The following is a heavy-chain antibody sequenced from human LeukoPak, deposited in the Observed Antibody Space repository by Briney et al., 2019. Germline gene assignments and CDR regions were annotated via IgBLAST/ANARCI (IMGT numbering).Heavy chain of an antibody. CDR1: GFTFSTYS. Sequence: PGGSLRLSCAASGFTFSTYSMNWVRQAPGKGLEWVSYISSSSSYIYYADSVKGRFTISRDNAKNSLYLQMNSLRAEDTAVYYCAREEDYYDSSGYYRQGGRIDYWGQGTLVTVSS. CDR3: AREEDYYDSSGYYRQGGRIDY. D-gene: IGHD3-22*01. CDR2: ISSSSSYI. J-gene: IGHJ4*02. V-gene: IGHV3-21*01.